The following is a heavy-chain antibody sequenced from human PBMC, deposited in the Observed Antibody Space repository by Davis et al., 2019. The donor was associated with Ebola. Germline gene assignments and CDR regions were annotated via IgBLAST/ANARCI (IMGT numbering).Heavy chain of an antibody. CDR2: ISSSSSYI. CDR3: ARDPKVWYYDSSNAFDI. D-gene: IGHD3-22*01. CDR1: GFTFSSYS. Sequence: PGGSLRLSCAASGFTFSSYSMNWVRQAPGKGLEWVSSISSSSSYIYYADSVKGRFTISRDNSKKMLYLQMNSLRAEDTAVHYCARDPKVWYYDSSNAFDIWGQGTMVTVSS. V-gene: IGHV3-21*01. J-gene: IGHJ3*02.